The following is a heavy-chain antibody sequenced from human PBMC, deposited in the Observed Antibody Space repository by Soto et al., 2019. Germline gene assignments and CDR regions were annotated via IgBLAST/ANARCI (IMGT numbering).Heavy chain of an antibody. Sequence: SETPSLTCTVSGGSISSYYWSWIRQPAGKGLEWIGRIYTSGSTNYNPSLKSRVTMSVETSKNQLSLKLSSVTAADTAVYYCASGGDCWSGKYLRASWFDPWGEGTLASV. V-gene: IGHV4-4*07. CDR2: IYTSGST. CDR1: GGSISSYY. CDR3: ASGGDCWSGKYLRASWFDP. J-gene: IGHJ5*02. D-gene: IGHD3-3*01.